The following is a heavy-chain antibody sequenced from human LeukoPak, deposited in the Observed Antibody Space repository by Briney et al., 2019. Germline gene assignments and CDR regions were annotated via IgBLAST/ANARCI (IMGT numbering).Heavy chain of an antibody. D-gene: IGHD3-16*01. J-gene: IGHJ4*02. V-gene: IGHV1-2*02. CDR2: INPKNAAT. CDR1: GYTFTGHY. CDR3: ARTLYIASAPGGFDY. Sequence: ASVKVSCKAPGYTFTGHYIHWVRQAPGQGLEWMGWINPKNAATNYAQKFQGRVTMTRDTSTGTVYMEVNALRSDDTAVYYCARTLYIASAPGGFDYWGQGTLVTVSS.